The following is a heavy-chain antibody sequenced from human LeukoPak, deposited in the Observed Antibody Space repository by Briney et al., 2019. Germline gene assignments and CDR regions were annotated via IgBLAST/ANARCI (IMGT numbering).Heavy chain of an antibody. Sequence: ASVTVSFKFSGYTLTELSMHWVRQAPGKGLEWMGGFDPEDGETIYAQKLQGRVTMTEYTSTDTAYMELSSLRSEDTAVYYCATVRGSGWRMDYWGQGTLVTVSS. D-gene: IGHD6-19*01. CDR3: ATVRGSGWRMDY. CDR2: FDPEDGET. CDR1: GYTLTELS. V-gene: IGHV1-24*01. J-gene: IGHJ4*02.